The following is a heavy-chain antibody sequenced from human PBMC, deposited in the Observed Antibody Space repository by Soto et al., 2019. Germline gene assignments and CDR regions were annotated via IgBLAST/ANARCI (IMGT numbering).Heavy chain of an antibody. CDR1: GFTFSSYS. Sequence: GSLRLSCAASGFTFSSYSMNWVRQAPGKGLEWVSSISSSSSYIYYADSVKGRFTISRDNAKNSLYLQMNSLRAEDTAVYYCARCRAFGDLTIYGMDVWGQGTTVTVSS. D-gene: IGHD3-10*01. V-gene: IGHV3-21*01. J-gene: IGHJ6*02. CDR3: ARCRAFGDLTIYGMDV. CDR2: ISSSSSYI.